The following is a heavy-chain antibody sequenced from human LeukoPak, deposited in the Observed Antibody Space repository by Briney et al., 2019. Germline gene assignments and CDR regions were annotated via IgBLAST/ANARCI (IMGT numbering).Heavy chain of an antibody. V-gene: IGHV3-48*02. J-gene: IGHJ3*02. D-gene: IGHD3-10*01. CDR1: GFTFSGYS. CDR3: ARGVSGRGGHAFDI. Sequence: GGSLRLSCAASGFTFSGYSMNWVRLAPGKGLGWISYISSSSNAIYYADSVKGRFTISRDNAKNSLYLQMNSLRDEDTAVYYCARGVSGRGGHAFDIWGQGTMVSVSS. CDR2: ISSSSNAI.